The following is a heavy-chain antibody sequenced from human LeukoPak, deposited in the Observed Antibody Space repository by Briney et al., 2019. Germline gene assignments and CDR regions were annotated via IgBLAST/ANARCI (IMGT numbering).Heavy chain of an antibody. D-gene: IGHD2-2*02. V-gene: IGHV4-34*01. CDR2: INHSGST. CDR1: GGSFSGYY. J-gene: IGHJ6*03. CDR3: AREVVVVPAAILPLHYYYYYYMDV. Sequence: SETLSLTCAVYGGSFSGYYRSWIRQPPGKGLEWIGEINHSGSTNYNPSLKSRVTISVDTSKNQFSLKLSSVTAADTAVYYCAREVVVVPAAILPLHYYYYYYMDVWGKGTTVTVSS.